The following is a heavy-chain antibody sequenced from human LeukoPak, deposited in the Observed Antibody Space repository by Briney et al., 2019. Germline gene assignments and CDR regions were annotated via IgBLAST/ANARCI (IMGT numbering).Heavy chain of an antibody. Sequence: GGSLRLSCAASGFTFSSYSMNWVRQAPGKGLEWVSSISSSSSYIYYADSVKGRFTISRDNAKNSLYLQMNSLRAEDMAVYYCATRSCGGDCYSGINAFDIWGQGTMVTVSS. J-gene: IGHJ3*02. CDR3: ATRSCGGDCYSGINAFDI. CDR1: GFTFSSYS. D-gene: IGHD2-21*02. CDR2: ISSSSSYI. V-gene: IGHV3-21*01.